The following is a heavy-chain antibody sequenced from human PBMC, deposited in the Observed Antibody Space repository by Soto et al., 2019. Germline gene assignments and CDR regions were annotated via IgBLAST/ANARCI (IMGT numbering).Heavy chain of an antibody. CDR2: IRNKANSYTT. V-gene: IGHV3-72*01. CDR3: TTAGSSSGGPHGMAI. Sequence: GGSLRLSCVSSGVRFIDHNMDLRDHYLDWVRQAPGKGLEWVGRIRNKANSYTTEYAASVKGRFTISRDDSKNTLYLQMDSLKSEDTAVYHCTTAGSSSGGPHGMAIWGQGTTVTVSS. D-gene: IGHD2-2*01. CDR1: GVRFIDHN. J-gene: IGHJ6*02.